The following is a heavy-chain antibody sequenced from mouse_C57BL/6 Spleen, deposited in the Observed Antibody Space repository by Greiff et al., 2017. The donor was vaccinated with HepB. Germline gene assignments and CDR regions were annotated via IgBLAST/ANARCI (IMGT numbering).Heavy chain of an antibody. CDR2: INSDGGST. Sequence: EVKLMESGGGLVQPGESLKLSCESNEYEFPSHDMSWVRKTPEKRLELVAAINSDGGSTYYPDTMERRFIISRDNTKKTLYLQLSSLRSEDTALYYCARHGAVVGAMDYWGQGTSVTVSS. V-gene: IGHV5-2*01. CDR1: EYEFPSHD. D-gene: IGHD1-1*01. CDR3: ARHGAVVGAMDY. J-gene: IGHJ4*01.